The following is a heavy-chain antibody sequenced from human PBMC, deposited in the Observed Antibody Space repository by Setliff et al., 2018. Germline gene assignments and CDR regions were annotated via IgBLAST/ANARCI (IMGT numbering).Heavy chain of an antibody. J-gene: IGHJ5*02. V-gene: IGHV5-51*01. CDR1: RDSFTNYW. CDR3: AQKHQRASWAFDP. Sequence: GESLKISCKESRDSFTNYWIIWVRQVPGKGLEWMGMIFPADADTRYNPSFKGQVTMLLDRSITTAYLRWDSLKASDTAIYYCAQKHQRASWAFDPWGRGTQVTVS. D-gene: IGHD2-2*01. CDR2: IFPADADT.